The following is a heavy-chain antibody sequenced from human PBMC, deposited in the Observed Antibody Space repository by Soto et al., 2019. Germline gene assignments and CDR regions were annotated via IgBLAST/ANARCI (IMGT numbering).Heavy chain of an antibody. J-gene: IGHJ4*02. CDR2: ISYDGSEK. Sequence: QVQLVESGGGVVQPGGSLRLSCGASAYTFSTYGMHWVRQAPGKGLEWVARISYDGSEKVYADSVKGRFTISRDNSKDTLYLQMNSLRAEDTAVFFCAKEEHRGSSFDYWDQGTLVTVSS. D-gene: IGHD1-26*01. CDR1: AYTFSTYG. CDR3: AKEEHRGSSFDY. V-gene: IGHV3-30*18.